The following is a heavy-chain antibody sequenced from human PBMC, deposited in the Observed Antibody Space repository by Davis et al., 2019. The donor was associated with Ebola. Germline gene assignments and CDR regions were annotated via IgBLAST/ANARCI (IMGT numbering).Heavy chain of an antibody. J-gene: IGHJ3*02. Sequence: PGGSLRLSCAASGFTFSSYAMSWVRQAPGKGLEWVSAISGSGGSTYYADSVKGRFTISRDNSKNTLYLQMNSLRAEDTAVYYCANPYYYDSSGDDDAFDIWGQGTMVTVSS. CDR3: ANPYYYDSSGDDDAFDI. V-gene: IGHV3-23*01. CDR1: GFTFSSYA. D-gene: IGHD3-22*01. CDR2: ISGSGGST.